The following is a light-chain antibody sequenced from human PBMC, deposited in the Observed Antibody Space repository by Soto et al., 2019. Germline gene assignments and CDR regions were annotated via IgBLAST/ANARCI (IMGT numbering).Light chain of an antibody. CDR2: GAS. J-gene: IGKJ4*01. CDR1: QSVSSN. Sequence: EIVMTQSPATLSVSPGERATLSCRASQSVSSNLAWYQQKPGQAPRLLIYGASTRATGIPARFSGSGSGTELTFTISSLQSEHFDVAYCQQYNNWPQLTFGGGTKLEIK. V-gene: IGKV3-15*01. CDR3: QQYNNWPQLT.